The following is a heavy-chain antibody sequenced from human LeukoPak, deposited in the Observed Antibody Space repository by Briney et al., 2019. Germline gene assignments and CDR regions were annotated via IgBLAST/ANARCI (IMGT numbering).Heavy chain of an antibody. D-gene: IGHD6-13*01. CDR3: ARGPYSSNWYVDY. CDR2: ISGNSGST. J-gene: IGHJ4*02. Sequence: PGGSLRLSCAASGFIFSSYAMGWVRQAPGKGLEWVSTISGNSGSTYYADSVKGRFTISRDNSKNTLYLQMNSLRAEDTAVYYCARGPYSSNWYVDYWGQGTLVTVAS. V-gene: IGHV3-23*01. CDR1: GFIFSSYA.